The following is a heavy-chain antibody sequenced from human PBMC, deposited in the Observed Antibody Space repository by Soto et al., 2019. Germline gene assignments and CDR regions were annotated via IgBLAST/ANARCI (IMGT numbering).Heavy chain of an antibody. CDR1: GYTFTSYG. V-gene: IGHV1-18*01. J-gene: IGHJ4*02. Sequence: GASVKVSCKASGYTFTSYGISWVRQAPGQGLEWMGWISAYNGNTNYAQKLQGRVTMTTDTSTSTAYMELRSLRSDDTAVYYCARRVPSSGSYIPHPPAYADYWGQGTLVTVSS. CDR2: ISAYNGNT. CDR3: ARRVPSSGSYIPHPPAYADY. D-gene: IGHD1-26*01.